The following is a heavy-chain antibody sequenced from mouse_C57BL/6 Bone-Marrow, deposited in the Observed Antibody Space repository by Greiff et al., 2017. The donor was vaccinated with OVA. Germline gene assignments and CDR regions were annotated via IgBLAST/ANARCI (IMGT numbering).Heavy chain of an antibody. J-gene: IGHJ3*01. V-gene: IGHV1-19*01. CDR2: INPYNGGT. Sequence: EVQLQQSGPVLVKPGASVKMSCKASGYTFTDYYMNWVKQSHGKSLEWIGVINPYNGGTSYNQKFKGKATLTVDKSSSTAYMELNSLTSEDSAVYYCACPYGPFFAYWGQGTLVTVSA. CDR3: ACPYGPFFAY. D-gene: IGHD1-1*02. CDR1: GYTFTDYY.